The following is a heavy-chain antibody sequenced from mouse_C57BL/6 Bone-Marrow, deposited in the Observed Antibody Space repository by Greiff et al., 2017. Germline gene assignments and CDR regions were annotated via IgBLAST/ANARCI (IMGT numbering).Heavy chain of an antibody. J-gene: IGHJ2*01. D-gene: IGHD1-1*01. V-gene: IGHV1-69*01. CDR3: ARSSTTVVAWDFDY. CDR1: GYTFTSYW. Sequence: VQLQQPGAELVMPGASVKLSCKASGYTFTSYWMHWVKQRPGQGLEWIGEIDPSDSYTNYNQKFKGQSTLTVDKSSSTAYMQLSSLTSEDSAVYYCARSSTTVVAWDFDYWGQGTTLTVSS. CDR2: IDPSDSYT.